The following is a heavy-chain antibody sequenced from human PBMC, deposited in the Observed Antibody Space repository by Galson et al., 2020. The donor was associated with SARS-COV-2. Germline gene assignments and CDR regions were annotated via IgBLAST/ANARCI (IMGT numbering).Heavy chain of an antibody. CDR3: ARLGIVGNDAFDL. J-gene: IGHJ3*01. Sequence: ETSETLSLTCTVSGGSISGSTFYWGWIRQSPGKELEWIASIYYSGSTYYNPSLKSRVTISVDTSQNQFSLEVSSVTAADTAVYYCARLGIVGNDAFDLWGQGTVVTVSS. D-gene: IGHD1-26*01. CDR1: GGSISGSTFY. CDR2: IYYSGST. V-gene: IGHV4-39*01.